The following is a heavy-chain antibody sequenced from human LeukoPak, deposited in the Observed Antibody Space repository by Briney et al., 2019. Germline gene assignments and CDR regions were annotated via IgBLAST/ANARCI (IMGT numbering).Heavy chain of an antibody. CDR3: ARDVVRGVRAFDY. V-gene: IGHV1-46*01. Sequence: ASVKVSCKASGYSFTSYYMHWVRQAPGQGLEWMGIINPSGGNTNYAQKFQGRVTMTRDTSISTAYMELSRLRSDDTAVYYCARDVVRGVRAFDYWGQGTLVTVSS. D-gene: IGHD3-10*01. J-gene: IGHJ4*02. CDR2: INPSGGNT. CDR1: GYSFTSYY.